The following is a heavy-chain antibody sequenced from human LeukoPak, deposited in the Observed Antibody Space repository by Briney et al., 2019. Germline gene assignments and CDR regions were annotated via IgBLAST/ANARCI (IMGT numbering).Heavy chain of an antibody. CDR1: GFTFSSYS. D-gene: IGHD3-22*01. Sequence: GGSLRLSCAASGFTFSSYSMNWVRQAPGKGLEWVSAISGSGGSTYYADSVKGRFTISRDNSKNTLYLQMNSLRAEDTAVYYCANQGSAYYYDSSGYLPYFDYWGQGTLVTVSS. V-gene: IGHV3-23*01. CDR2: ISGSGGST. J-gene: IGHJ4*02. CDR3: ANQGSAYYYDSSGYLPYFDY.